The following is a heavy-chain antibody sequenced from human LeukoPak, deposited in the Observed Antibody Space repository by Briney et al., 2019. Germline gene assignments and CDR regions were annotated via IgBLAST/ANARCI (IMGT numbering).Heavy chain of an antibody. CDR2: ISWNSGSI. J-gene: IGHJ4*02. CDR1: GFTFSTYA. V-gene: IGHV3-9*01. D-gene: IGHD3-10*01. Sequence: GGSLRLSCAASGFTFSTYAMSWVRQAPGKGLEWVSGISWNSGSIGYADSVKGRFTISRDNAKNSLYLQMNSLRAEDTALYYCAKAFGEFPIDYWGQGTLVTVSS. CDR3: AKAFGEFPIDY.